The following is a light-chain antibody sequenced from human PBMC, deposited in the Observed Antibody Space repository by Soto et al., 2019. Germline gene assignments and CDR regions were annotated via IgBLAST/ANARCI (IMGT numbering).Light chain of an antibody. CDR2: DAS. V-gene: IGKV3-11*01. CDR3: QQRSNWEVT. Sequence: EIVLTQSPATLSLSPGERATLSCGASQSVGSYLAWYQQKPGQAPRLLVYDASNRATGIPARFSGSGSGTDFTLTISTRKPEDFAVYYCQQRSNWEVTFGQGTRLEIK. CDR1: QSVGSY. J-gene: IGKJ5*01.